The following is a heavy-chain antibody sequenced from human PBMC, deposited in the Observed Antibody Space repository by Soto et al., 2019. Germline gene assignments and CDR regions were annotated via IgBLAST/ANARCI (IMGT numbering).Heavy chain of an antibody. CDR3: ARLGYYYDSSGYYLSYFDY. CDR2: INPNSGGT. V-gene: IGHV1-2*02. J-gene: IGHJ4*02. CDR1: GYTFTGYY. Sequence: ASVKVSCKASGYTFTGYYMHWVRQAPGQGLEWMGWINPNSGGTNYAQKFQGRVTMTRDTSISTAYMELSRLRSDETAVYYCARLGYYYDSSGYYLSYFDYWGQGPLVTVSS. D-gene: IGHD3-22*01.